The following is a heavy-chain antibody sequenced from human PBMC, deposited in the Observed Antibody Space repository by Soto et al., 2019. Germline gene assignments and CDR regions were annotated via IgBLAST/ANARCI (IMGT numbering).Heavy chain of an antibody. D-gene: IGHD3-10*01. Sequence: AASVKVSCKASGYTFTSYGISWVRQAPGQGLEWMGWISAYNGNTNYAQKLQGRVTMTTDTSTSTAYMELRSLRSDDTAVYYCASFSYYYGSGSYEWFDPWGQGTLVPVSS. CDR1: GYTFTSYG. CDR3: ASFSYYYGSGSYEWFDP. J-gene: IGHJ5*02. V-gene: IGHV1-18*01. CDR2: ISAYNGNT.